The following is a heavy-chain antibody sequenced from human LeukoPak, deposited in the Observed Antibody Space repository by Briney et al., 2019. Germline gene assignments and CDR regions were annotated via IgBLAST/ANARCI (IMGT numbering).Heavy chain of an antibody. CDR1: GLTFDSLA. CDR2: ISYDGSNK. Sequence: GGSLRLSCAASGLTFDSLAIRWVRQAPGKGLEWVAVISYDGSNKHYADSVKGRLTTSRDNSKNTLFLQMNSLRAEDTAVYYCAKDPTGYGYSDYWGQGTLVTVSS. V-gene: IGHV3-30*04. CDR3: AKDPTGYGYSDY. J-gene: IGHJ4*02. D-gene: IGHD1-1*01.